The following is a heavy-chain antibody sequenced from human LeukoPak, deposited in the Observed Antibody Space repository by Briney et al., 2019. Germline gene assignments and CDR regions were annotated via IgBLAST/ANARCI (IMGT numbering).Heavy chain of an antibody. D-gene: IGHD3-16*02. Sequence: GGSLRLSCAASGFTFSSYAMHWVRQAPGKGLEWVAVISYDGSNKYYADSVKGRFTISRDNSKNTLYLQMNSLRAEDTAVYYCERDLRDMITFGGVIGYWGQGTLVTVSS. CDR2: ISYDGSNK. CDR3: ERDLRDMITFGGVIGY. J-gene: IGHJ4*02. CDR1: GFTFSSYA. V-gene: IGHV3-30-3*01.